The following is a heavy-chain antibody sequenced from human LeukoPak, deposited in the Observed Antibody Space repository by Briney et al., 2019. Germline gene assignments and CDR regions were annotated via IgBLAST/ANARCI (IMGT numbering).Heavy chain of an antibody. CDR3: ARDQWELPPLGSAYYYYGMDV. CDR1: GFTFSSYA. CDR2: ISGSGGST. D-gene: IGHD1-26*01. V-gene: IGHV3-23*01. Sequence: GGSLRLSCAASGFTFSSYAMSWVRQAPGKGLEGVSAISGSGGSTYDADSVKGRFIISRDNSKNTLYLQMNSMRDEDTAVYYCARDQWELPPLGSAYYYYGMDVWGQGTTVTVSS. J-gene: IGHJ6*02.